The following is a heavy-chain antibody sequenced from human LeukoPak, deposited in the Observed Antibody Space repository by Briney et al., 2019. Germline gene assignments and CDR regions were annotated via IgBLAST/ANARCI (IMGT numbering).Heavy chain of an antibody. CDR3: ARSYDSSGYYYVHFDY. V-gene: IGHV1-18*01. J-gene: IGHJ4*02. CDR2: ISAYNGNT. CDR1: GYTFPSYG. Sequence: ASVKVSCKASGYTFPSYGISWVRQAPGQGLEWMGWISAYNGNTNYAQKFQGRVMITTDESTSTAYMELSSLRSEDTAVYYCARSYDSSGYYYVHFDYWGQGTLVTVSS. D-gene: IGHD3-22*01.